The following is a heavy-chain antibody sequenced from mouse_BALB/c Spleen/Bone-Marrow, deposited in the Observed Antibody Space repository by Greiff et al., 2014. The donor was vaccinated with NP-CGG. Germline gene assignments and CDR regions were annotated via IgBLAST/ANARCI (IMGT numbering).Heavy chain of an antibody. CDR2: INPSSGNT. J-gene: IGHJ3*01. CDR3: AREGPFAY. V-gene: IGHV1S26*01. Sequence: VHLQQSGAELVRPGASVKMSCKASGYTFTSYSIHWVKQRPGQGLEWIGYINPSSGNTNYNQKFKDKATLTADKSSSTAYMQLSSLTSEDAAGYYCAREGPFAYWGQGTLVTVSA. CDR1: GYTFTSYS. D-gene: IGHD3-3*01.